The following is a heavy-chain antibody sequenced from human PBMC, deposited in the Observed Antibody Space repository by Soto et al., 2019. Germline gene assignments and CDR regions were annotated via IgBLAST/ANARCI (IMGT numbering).Heavy chain of an antibody. J-gene: IGHJ4*02. V-gene: IGHV1-18*01. Sequence: QVKLVQSGAEVKKPGASVKVSCKTSGYGFTAYGITWVRQAPGQGFEWMGRTTTYNGNTKYAQKVQGRVTMTTDTSTSTAYMELRSLRFDDTAVYYCARDNGQWLVGWGQGTLVTVSS. CDR2: TTTYNGNT. CDR1: GYGFTAYG. CDR3: ARDNGQWLVG. D-gene: IGHD6-19*01.